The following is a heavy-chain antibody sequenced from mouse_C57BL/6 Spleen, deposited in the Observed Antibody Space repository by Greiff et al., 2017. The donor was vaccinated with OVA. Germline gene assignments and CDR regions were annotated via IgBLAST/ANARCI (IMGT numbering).Heavy chain of an antibody. CDR2: ISYDGSN. D-gene: IGHD5-5*01. J-gene: IGHJ3*01. Sequence: VQLKESGPGLVKPSQSLSLTCSVTGYSFTSCYYWNWIRQLPGNKLECMGYISYDGSNNYNPSLKNRISITRDTSKNQFFLKLNSVTTEDTAAYYCARGLPSWFAYWGQGTLVTVSA. V-gene: IGHV3-6*01. CDR3: ARGLPSWFAY. CDR1: GYSFTSCYY.